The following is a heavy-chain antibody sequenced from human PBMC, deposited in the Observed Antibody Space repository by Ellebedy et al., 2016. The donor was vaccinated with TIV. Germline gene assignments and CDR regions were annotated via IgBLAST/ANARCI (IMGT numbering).Heavy chain of an antibody. J-gene: IGHJ4*02. CDR2: IKSDGTST. CDR1: GFTFSSYW. CDR3: TRDRSPFDY. Sequence: GDSLKISCAASGFTFSSYWMHWVRHAPGKGLVWVSRIKSDGTSTNYADSVKGRFTISRDNAKNTLYLQMNSLRAEDTAVYYCTRDRSPFDYWGQGTLVTVSS. V-gene: IGHV3-74*01.